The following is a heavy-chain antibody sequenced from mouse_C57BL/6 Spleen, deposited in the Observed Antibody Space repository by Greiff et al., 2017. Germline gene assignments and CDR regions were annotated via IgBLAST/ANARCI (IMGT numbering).Heavy chain of an antibody. D-gene: IGHD2-4*01. CDR3: ARVYDYDAQAWFAY. V-gene: IGHV5-16*01. Sequence: EVMLVESEGGLVQPGSSMKLSCTASGFTFSDYYMAWVRQVPEKGLEWVANINYDGSSTYYLDSLKSRFIISRDNAKNILYLQMSSLKSEDTATYYCARVYDYDAQAWFAYWGQGTLVTVSA. J-gene: IGHJ3*01. CDR2: INYDGSST. CDR1: GFTFSDYY.